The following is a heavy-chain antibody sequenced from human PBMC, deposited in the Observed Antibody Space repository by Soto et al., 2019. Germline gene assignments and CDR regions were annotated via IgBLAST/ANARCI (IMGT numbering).Heavy chain of an antibody. CDR3: ARIKGGAAGNFDL. D-gene: IGHD6-13*01. J-gene: IGHJ4*02. CDR1: ADSVSNRAYY. Sequence: SETLSLTCPVSADSVSNRAYYWTWIRQDPGKGLEWSGYIYHSGSTYYNPSLQSRMTIAVDTSQNQFSLKVRSVTAADTAVYYCARIKGGAAGNFDLWGQGTLVT. CDR2: IYHSGST. V-gene: IGHV4-31*03.